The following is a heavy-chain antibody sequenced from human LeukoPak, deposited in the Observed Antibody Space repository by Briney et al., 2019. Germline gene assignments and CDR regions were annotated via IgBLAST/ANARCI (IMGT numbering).Heavy chain of an antibody. J-gene: IGHJ4*02. CDR3: ARGLGITMVRGVIRDYFDY. CDR1: GYTFTGYY. D-gene: IGHD3-10*01. CDR2: INPNSGGT. V-gene: IGHV1-2*02. Sequence: ASVKVSCKASGYTFTGYYMHWVRQAPGQRLEWMGWINPNSGGTNYAQKFQGRVTMTRDTSISTAYMELSRLRSDDTAVYYCARGLGITMVRGVIRDYFDYWGQGTLVTVSS.